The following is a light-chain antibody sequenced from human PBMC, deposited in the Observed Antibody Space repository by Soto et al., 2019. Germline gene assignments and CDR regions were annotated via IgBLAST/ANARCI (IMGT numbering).Light chain of an antibody. CDR3: QQSSNWPPYT. V-gene: IGKV3-11*01. J-gene: IGKJ2*01. Sequence: EIVLTQSPATLSLSPGERATLSCRASQSVSNYLAWYQQKPGQAPRLLIYDASNRATGIPARFSGSGSGTDFTLTISSLDPEDFAVYYCQQSSNWPPYTFGQGTKLEIK. CDR2: DAS. CDR1: QSVSNY.